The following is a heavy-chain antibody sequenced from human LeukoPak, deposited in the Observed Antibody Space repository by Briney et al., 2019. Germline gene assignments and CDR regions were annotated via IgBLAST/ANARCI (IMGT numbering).Heavy chain of an antibody. Sequence: GSLRLSCAASGFTFSNYGMHWVRQAPGKGLEWVAVMSYDGSNKYYADSVKGRFTISRDNSKNTLYLQMNSLRAEDTAVYYCAKGSLYGGYNDYFDYWGQGTLVTVSS. D-gene: IGHD5-24*01. V-gene: IGHV3-30*18. J-gene: IGHJ4*02. CDR2: MSYDGSNK. CDR3: AKGSLYGGYNDYFDY. CDR1: GFTFSNYG.